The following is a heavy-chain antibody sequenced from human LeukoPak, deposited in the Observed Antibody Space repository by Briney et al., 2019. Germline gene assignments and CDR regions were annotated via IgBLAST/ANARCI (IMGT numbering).Heavy chain of an antibody. D-gene: IGHD3-10*01. J-gene: IGHJ5*02. Sequence: SETLSLTCTVSGGSISSGGYYWSWIRQHPGKGLVWIGYIYYSGSTYYNPSLKSRVTISVDTSKNQFSLKLSSVTAADTAVYYCARGSPITMVRGVINWFDPWGQGTLVTVSS. V-gene: IGHV4-31*03. CDR1: GGSISSGGYY. CDR3: ARGSPITMVRGVINWFDP. CDR2: IYYSGST.